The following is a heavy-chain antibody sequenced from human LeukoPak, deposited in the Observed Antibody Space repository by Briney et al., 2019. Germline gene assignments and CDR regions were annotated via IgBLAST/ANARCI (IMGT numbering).Heavy chain of an antibody. Sequence: TPSETLSLTCAVYGGSFSGYYWSWIRQPPGKGLEWIGEINHSGSTNYNPSLKSRVTISLDTSKNKFSLKLSSVTAADTAVYYCARGPIAYYDSSGYYPWGQGTLVTVSS. CDR3: ARGPIAYYDSSGYYP. D-gene: IGHD3-22*01. CDR1: GGSFSGYY. CDR2: INHSGST. V-gene: IGHV4-34*01. J-gene: IGHJ5*02.